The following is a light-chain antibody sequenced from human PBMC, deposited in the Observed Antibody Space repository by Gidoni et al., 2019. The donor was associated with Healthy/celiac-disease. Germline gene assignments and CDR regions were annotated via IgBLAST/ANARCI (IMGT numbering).Light chain of an antibody. CDR2: AAS. J-gene: IGKJ2*02. CDR1: QSISSY. Sequence: DIQMTQSPSSLSASVGDRVTITCRASQSISSYLNWYQQKPGKAPKLLIYAASSLQSGVPSRFSGSGSWTDFTLTISSLQPEDFATYYCQQSYSTPPWTFXXXTKLEIK. V-gene: IGKV1-39*01. CDR3: QQSYSTPPWT.